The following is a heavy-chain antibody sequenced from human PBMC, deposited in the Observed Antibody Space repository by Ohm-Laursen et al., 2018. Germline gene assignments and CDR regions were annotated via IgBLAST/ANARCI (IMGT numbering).Heavy chain of an antibody. CDR1: GGSINSFY. V-gene: IGHV4-59*01. CDR3: ARRGHAFDI. Sequence: SETLSLTCTVSGGSINSFYWSWIRQPPGKGLEWIGYIYYSGTTNYNPSLKSRVTISLNTSKNQFSLKLSSVTAAGTAVYYCARRGHAFDIWGQGTMVTVSS. J-gene: IGHJ3*02. CDR2: IYYSGTT.